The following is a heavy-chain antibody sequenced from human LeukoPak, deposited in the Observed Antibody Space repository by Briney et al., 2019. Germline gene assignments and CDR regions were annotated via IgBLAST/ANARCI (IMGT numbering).Heavy chain of an antibody. J-gene: IGHJ4*02. D-gene: IGHD3-22*01. CDR2: VLRSGST. CDR1: GGSISSDNW. Sequence: SETLSLTCAVSGGSISSDNWWSWIRQPPGKGLEWIGEVLRSGSTNYNLSLKSRVTMSIDTSKNQFSLKLNSVTAADTAVYYCATYYDISGYRFDYWGQGTLVTVSS. V-gene: IGHV4-4*02. CDR3: ATYYDISGYRFDY.